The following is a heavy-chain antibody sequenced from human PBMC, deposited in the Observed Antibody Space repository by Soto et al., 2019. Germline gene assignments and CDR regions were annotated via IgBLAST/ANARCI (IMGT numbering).Heavy chain of an antibody. D-gene: IGHD2-2*01. CDR1: GFTLSSYA. V-gene: IGHV3-23*01. CDR2: ISDSGGST. CDR3: AKPFGRGVVPASAY. Sequence: GGSLRLSCAASGFTLSSYAMSWVRQTPGKGLEWVSGISDSGGSTNYADSVKGRFTISRDNSKNTLYLQMNSPRAEDTAVYYCAKPFGRGVVPASAYWGQGTLVTVSS. J-gene: IGHJ4*02.